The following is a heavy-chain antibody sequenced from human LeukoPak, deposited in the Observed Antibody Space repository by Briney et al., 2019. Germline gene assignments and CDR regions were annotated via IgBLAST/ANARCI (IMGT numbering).Heavy chain of an antibody. CDR1: GYTFTSYY. CDR3: VRNVGSGFDY. Sequence: ASVKVSCKASGYTFTSYYIHWVRQAPGQGLEWMGMINPSGGSTSFAQNFQGRVAMTSDTSTTTVYMDLSSLRSDDTAVYYCVRNVGSGFDYWGQGTLVTVSS. V-gene: IGHV1-46*01. CDR2: INPSGGST. J-gene: IGHJ4*02. D-gene: IGHD1-1*01.